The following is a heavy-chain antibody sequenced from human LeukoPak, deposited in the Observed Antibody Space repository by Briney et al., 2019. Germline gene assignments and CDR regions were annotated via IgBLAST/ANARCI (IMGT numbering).Heavy chain of an antibody. CDR2: ISWNSGSI. Sequence: GGSLRLSCAASGFTFDDYAMHWVRQAPGKGLEWVSGISWNSGSIGYADSVKGRFTISRDNAKNSLYLQMNSLKAEDTALYYCAKAFSSSWGSDAFDIWGQGTMVTVSS. CDR3: AKAFSSSWGSDAFDI. J-gene: IGHJ3*02. D-gene: IGHD6-13*01. V-gene: IGHV3-9*01. CDR1: GFTFDDYA.